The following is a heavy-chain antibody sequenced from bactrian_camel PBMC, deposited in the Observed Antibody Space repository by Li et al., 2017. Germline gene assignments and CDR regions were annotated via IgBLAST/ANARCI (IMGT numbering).Heavy chain of an antibody. V-gene: IGHV3S1*01. Sequence: HVQLVESGGGSVQAGGSLRLSCAASGDTYATYNMGWFRQAPGKEREGVATINTGSLRTHYSDSVKGRFRISRDRAENIMYLQMDDLKPEDTAMYYCHTTYQGTDYWGQGTQVTVS. J-gene: IGHJ4*01. CDR1: GDTYATYN. D-gene: IGHD2*01. CDR2: INTGSLRT. CDR3: HTTYQGTDY.